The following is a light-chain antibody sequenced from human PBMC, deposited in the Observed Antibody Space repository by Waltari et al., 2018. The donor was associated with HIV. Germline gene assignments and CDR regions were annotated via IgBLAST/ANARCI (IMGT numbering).Light chain of an antibody. CDR1: QSLLYRSNNENF. CDR2: WAS. J-gene: IGKJ4*01. CDR3: QQYYSLPPT. Sequence: DIVMTQSPDSLAVSLGERATINCKSSQSLLYRSNNENFLAWYQQKPGQPPKLLIYWASTRDSGVPDRFSGSGSGTDFSLTISSLQEDDVAVYYCQQYYSLPPTFGGGTRVERK. V-gene: IGKV4-1*01.